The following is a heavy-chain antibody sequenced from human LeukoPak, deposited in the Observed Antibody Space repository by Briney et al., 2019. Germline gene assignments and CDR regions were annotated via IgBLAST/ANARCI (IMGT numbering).Heavy chain of an antibody. V-gene: IGHV3-33*06. CDR2: IWYDGSNK. D-gene: IGHD6-13*01. CDR1: GFTFSSYG. J-gene: IGHJ4*02. Sequence: GRSLRLSCAASGFTFSSYGMHWVRQAPGKGLEWVAVIWYDGSNKYYADSVKGRFTISRENSKNTLYLQMTSLRAEDTAVYYCAKDLAAAGQPKYSFDYWGQGTLVTVSS. CDR3: AKDLAAAGQPKYSFDY.